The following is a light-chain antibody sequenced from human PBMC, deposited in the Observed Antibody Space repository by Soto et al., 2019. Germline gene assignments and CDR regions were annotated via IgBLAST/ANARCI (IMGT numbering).Light chain of an antibody. V-gene: IGKV1-5*01. CDR2: DVS. CDR3: QPYNGYSRT. CDR1: QSIGDS. Sequence: DIQMTQSPSTLFASVGHSVTITCRASQSIGDSLAWYQQKPGKAAYLLISDVSSLERGVPSRFSGSGSGTEFTLTISSMQPDDFATFYCQPYNGYSRTFGQGTKVEIK. J-gene: IGKJ1*01.